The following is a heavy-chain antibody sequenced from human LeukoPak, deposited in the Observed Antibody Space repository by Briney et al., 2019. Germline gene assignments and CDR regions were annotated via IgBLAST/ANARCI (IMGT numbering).Heavy chain of an antibody. Sequence: ASVKVSCKASGYTFTGYYIHWVRQAPGQGLEWMGRINPNSGGTNYAQKFQGRVTMTRDTSISTAYMELSRLRSDDTAVYYCATAAAGTGFDYWGQGTLVTVSS. J-gene: IGHJ4*02. D-gene: IGHD6-13*01. V-gene: IGHV1-2*06. CDR1: GYTFTGYY. CDR3: ATAAAGTGFDY. CDR2: INPNSGGT.